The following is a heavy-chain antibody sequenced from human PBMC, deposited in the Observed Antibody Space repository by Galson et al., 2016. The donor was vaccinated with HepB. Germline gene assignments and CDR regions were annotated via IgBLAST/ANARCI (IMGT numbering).Heavy chain of an antibody. CDR2: ISYSGST. J-gene: IGHJ4*02. V-gene: IGHV4-31*03. D-gene: IGHD1-7*01. CDR3: ARDGNKNYYFDY. CDR1: GGSVSSAPYY. Sequence: TLSLTCTVSGGSVSSAPYYWMWIRHLPGKALEWIGYISYSGSTYYSRSLKSRVSISLDTSKNQFSLRLTSVTAADTAVYYCARDGNKNYYFDYWGQGALITVSS.